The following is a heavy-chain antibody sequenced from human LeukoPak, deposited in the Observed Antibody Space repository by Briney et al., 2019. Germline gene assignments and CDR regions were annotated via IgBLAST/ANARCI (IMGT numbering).Heavy chain of an antibody. V-gene: IGHV1-46*01. CDR3: AKVRWDNSGWYYLDS. J-gene: IGHJ4*02. D-gene: IGHD6-19*01. CDR2: INPSGGST. Sequence: ASVKVSCKASGYTCTSYYMHWVRQAPGQGLEWMGIINPSGGSTSYAQKFQGRVTMTRDMSTTTDYMELSSLRSEDTAVYYCAKVRWDNSGWYYLDSWGQGTLVTVSS. CDR1: GYTCTSYY.